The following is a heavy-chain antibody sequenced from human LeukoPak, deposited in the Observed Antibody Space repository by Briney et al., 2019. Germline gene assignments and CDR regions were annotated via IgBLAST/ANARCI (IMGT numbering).Heavy chain of an antibody. D-gene: IGHD2-8*01. J-gene: IGHJ3*02. V-gene: IGHV3-21*01. CDR3: VRKDRILLGNDAFDI. CDR2: ISTTSGNI. Sequence: GGSLRLSCAASGFTFSSYSMNWVRQAPGKGLEWVAAISTTSGNIYYADSVKGRFTLSRDNAKNTLYLQMNSLRGEDTALYYCVRKDRILLGNDAFDIWGQGTMVTVSS. CDR1: GFTFSSYS.